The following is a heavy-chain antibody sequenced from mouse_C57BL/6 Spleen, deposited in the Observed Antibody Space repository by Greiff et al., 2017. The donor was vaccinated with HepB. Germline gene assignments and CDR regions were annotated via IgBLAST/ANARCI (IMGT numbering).Heavy chain of an antibody. CDR1: GFTFSDYG. V-gene: IGHV5-17*01. J-gene: IGHJ4*01. D-gene: IGHD1-1*01. Sequence: EVKLMESGGGLVKPGGSLKLSCAASGFTFSDYGMHWVRQAPEKGLEWVAYISSGSSTIYYADTVKGRFTISRDNAKNTLFLQMTSLRSEDTAMYYCARSLGYGSSWAMDYWGQGTSVTVSS. CDR3: ARSLGYGSSWAMDY. CDR2: ISSGSSTI.